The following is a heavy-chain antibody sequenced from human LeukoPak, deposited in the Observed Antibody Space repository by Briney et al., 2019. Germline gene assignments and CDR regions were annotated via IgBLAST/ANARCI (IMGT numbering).Heavy chain of an antibody. CDR3: ARSYGSGSYFPDY. CDR2: IYYSGST. CDR1: GGSISSYY. D-gene: IGHD3-10*01. Sequence: SETLSLTCTVSGGSISSYYWSWIRQPPGKGLEWIGYIYYSGSTNYNPPLKSRVTISVDTSKNQFSLKLSSVTAADTAVYYCARSYGSGSYFPDYWGQGTLVTVSS. V-gene: IGHV4-59*08. J-gene: IGHJ4*02.